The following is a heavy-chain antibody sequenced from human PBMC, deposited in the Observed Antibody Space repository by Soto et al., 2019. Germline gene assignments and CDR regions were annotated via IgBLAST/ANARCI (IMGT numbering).Heavy chain of an antibody. CDR3: ARAEGLRFVEWLLSRGGPDY. J-gene: IGHJ4*02. V-gene: IGHV3-33*01. Sequence: QVQLVESGGGVVQPGRSLRLSCAASGFTFSSYGMHWVRQAPGKGLEWVAVIWYDGSNKYYADSVKGRFTISRDNSKSTLSLQMNSLRAEDTAVYYCARAEGLRFVEWLLSRGGPDYWGQGTLVTVSS. CDR1: GFTFSSYG. D-gene: IGHD3-3*01. CDR2: IWYDGSNK.